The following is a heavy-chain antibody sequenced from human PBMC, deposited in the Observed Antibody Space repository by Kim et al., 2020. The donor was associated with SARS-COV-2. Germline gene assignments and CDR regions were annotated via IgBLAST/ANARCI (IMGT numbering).Heavy chain of an antibody. Sequence: YAEHVQGRFTNYRDHYKNTLYLQMNSLRAEDTAIYSCANRGWIHQWPVDYWGQGTLVTVSS. V-gene: IGHV3-23*01. D-gene: IGHD5-18*01. J-gene: IGHJ4*02. CDR3: ANRGWIHQWPVDY.